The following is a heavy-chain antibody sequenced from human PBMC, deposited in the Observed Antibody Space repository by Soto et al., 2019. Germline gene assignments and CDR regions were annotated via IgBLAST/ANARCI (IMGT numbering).Heavy chain of an antibody. CDR2: ISAYSGDT. D-gene: IGHD3-22*01. CDR3: ASDRPSSGGDLVKDEYYRMDV. V-gene: IGHV1-18*04. J-gene: IGHJ6*02. Sequence: DSVKVSFKASGYTFTSSGFSWVRQAPGQGLEWMGWISAYSGDTNYAQNLHGRVTMTTDTSTSTASMELRSMRSDETAVYYCASDRPSSGGDLVKDEYYRMDVWGQGTSVTVSS. CDR1: GYTFTSSG.